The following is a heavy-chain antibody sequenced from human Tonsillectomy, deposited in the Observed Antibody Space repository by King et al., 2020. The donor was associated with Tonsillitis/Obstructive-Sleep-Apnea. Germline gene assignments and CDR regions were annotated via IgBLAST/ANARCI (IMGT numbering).Heavy chain of an antibody. CDR1: GFTFDDYT. CDR3: AKGNERRSGSHGPTNWFAP. D-gene: IGHD6-19*01. Sequence: VQLVESGGVAVQPGGSLRLSCAASGFTFDDYTMHWVRQGPGKGLEWVSLISWDGGSTNYAESVKGRLSISRDNSNNSLYLRMNSLRTEDSALYYCAKGNERRSGSHGPTNWFAPWGQGTLVTVSS. CDR2: ISWDGGST. V-gene: IGHV3-43*01. J-gene: IGHJ5*02.